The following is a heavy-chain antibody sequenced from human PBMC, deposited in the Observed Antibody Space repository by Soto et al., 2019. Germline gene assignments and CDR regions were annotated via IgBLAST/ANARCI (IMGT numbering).Heavy chain of an antibody. CDR1: GFTFSSYG. J-gene: IGHJ3*02. Sequence: QVQLVESEGGVVQPGRSLRLSCAASGFTFSSYGMHWVCQAPGKGLEWVAVISYDGSNKYYADSVKGRLTISRDNSKNTLYLQMNSLRGEDTAVYYCAKDNGSGCDWLRVGDASDIWGQGTMVTVSS. CDR3: AKDNGSGCDWLRVGDASDI. V-gene: IGHV3-30*18. CDR2: ISYDGSNK. D-gene: IGHD5-12*01.